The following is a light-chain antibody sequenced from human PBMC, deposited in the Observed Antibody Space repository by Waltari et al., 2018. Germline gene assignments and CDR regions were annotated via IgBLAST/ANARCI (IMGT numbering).Light chain of an antibody. CDR3: MQSLQTPLT. CDR2: LGS. CDR1: QSLLHRNGHNY. V-gene: IGKV2-28*01. Sequence: DIVMTQSPLSLPVTPGEAASISCRSSQSLLHRNGHNYLDWYLQKPGQSPQLLIYLGSTRASGVPDRFSGSGSGTDFTLKISRVEAEDVWVYDCMQSLQTPLTFGGGTKVEIK. J-gene: IGKJ4*01.